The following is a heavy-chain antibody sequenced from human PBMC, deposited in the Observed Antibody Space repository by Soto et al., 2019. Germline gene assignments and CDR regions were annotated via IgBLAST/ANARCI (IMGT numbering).Heavy chain of an antibody. CDR1: GDSVSSNSAA. D-gene: IGHD1-20*01. V-gene: IGHV6-1*01. Sequence: PSQTLSLTCAISGDSVSSNSAARNWIRESPSRGLEWLGRTYYRSKWYNDYAVSVKSRITINPDTSKNQFSLQLNSVTPEDTAVYYCARALNWNDSPFDAFDIWGQGTMVTVSS. CDR2: TYYRSKWYN. J-gene: IGHJ3*02. CDR3: ARALNWNDSPFDAFDI.